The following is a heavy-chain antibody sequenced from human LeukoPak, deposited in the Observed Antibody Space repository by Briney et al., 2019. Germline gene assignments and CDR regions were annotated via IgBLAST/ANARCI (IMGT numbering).Heavy chain of an antibody. CDR1: GFTFSSYV. D-gene: IGHD4-17*01. V-gene: IGHV3-66*01. CDR2: IYSGGRK. J-gene: IGHJ4*02. Sequence: GGSLRLSCASSGFTFSSYVMTWVRQAPGKGLEGVSVIYSGGRKYYTDSVKGRFTISRDNSKNTLYLQMNSLRAEDTAVYYCARAGTVTNDAPANYWGQGTLVTVSX. CDR3: ARAGTVTNDAPANY.